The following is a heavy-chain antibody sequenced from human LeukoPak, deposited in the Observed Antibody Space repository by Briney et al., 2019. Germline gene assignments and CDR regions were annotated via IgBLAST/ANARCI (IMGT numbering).Heavy chain of an antibody. Sequence: GGSLRLSCAASGFTFSGYWMHWVRQAPGKGLEWVSRINIDGATTNYADPVKGRFTISRDNAKNTLHLQMNSLRADDTAVYYCVRGAVGTGVWFDPWGQGTLVTVSS. CDR3: VRGAVGTGVWFDP. V-gene: IGHV3-74*01. CDR1: GFTFSGYW. D-gene: IGHD1-26*01. J-gene: IGHJ5*02. CDR2: INIDGATT.